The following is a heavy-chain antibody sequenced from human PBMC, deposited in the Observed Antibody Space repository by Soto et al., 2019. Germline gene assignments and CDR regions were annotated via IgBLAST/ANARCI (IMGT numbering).Heavy chain of an antibody. CDR3: ARDAAGGYYYDSSGLAYGMDV. CDR1: GFTVSSNY. D-gene: IGHD3-22*01. V-gene: IGHV3-53*01. Sequence: TGGSLRLSCAASGFTVSSNYMSWVRQAPGKGLEWVSVIYSGGSTYYADSVKGRFTISRDNSKNTLYLQMNSLRAEDTAVYYCARDAAGGYYYDSSGLAYGMDVWGQGTTVTVSS. J-gene: IGHJ6*02. CDR2: IYSGGST.